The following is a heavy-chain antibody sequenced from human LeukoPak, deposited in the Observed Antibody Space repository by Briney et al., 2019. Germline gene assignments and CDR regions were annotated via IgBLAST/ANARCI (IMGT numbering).Heavy chain of an antibody. CDR3: AKVVNAGYSSENWFDP. CDR2: IRFDGRNK. V-gene: IGHV3-30*02. D-gene: IGHD6-25*01. Sequence: GGSLRLSCAASGFMFDKYGMHWVRQAPGKGLEGVAFIRFDGRNKNYADSLEGRFPISRDDYKNTVHLPMNSLRAEDTPVYYCAKVVNAGYSSENWFDPWGEGTLVTVSS. CDR1: GFMFDKYG. J-gene: IGHJ5*02.